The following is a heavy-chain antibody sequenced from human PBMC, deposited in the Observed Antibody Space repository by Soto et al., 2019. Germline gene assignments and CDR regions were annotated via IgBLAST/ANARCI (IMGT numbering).Heavy chain of an antibody. J-gene: IGHJ4*02. CDR2: IYSGGST. V-gene: IGHV4-4*07. Sequence: QVQLQESGPGLVKPSETLSLSCGVSGGSISQNYWSWIRQPAGKGLEWIGRIYSGGSTNYNPSLESRVTMSVDTSKNKFSLKLSSVTAADTAVYYCARGPGGFGDFSLDYWGQGTLVTVSS. D-gene: IGHD3-10*01. CDR3: ARGPGGFGDFSLDY. CDR1: GGSISQNY.